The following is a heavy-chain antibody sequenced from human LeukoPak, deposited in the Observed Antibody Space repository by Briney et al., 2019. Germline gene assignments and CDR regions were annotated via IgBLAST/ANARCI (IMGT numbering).Heavy chain of an antibody. Sequence: PGGSLRLSCAASGFTFSSYSMNWVRQAPGKGLEWVSSISSSSSYIYYADSVKGRFTISRDKAKNSLYPQMNSLRAEDTAFYYCARVIVYYYYMDVWGKGTTVTVSS. J-gene: IGHJ6*03. V-gene: IGHV3-21*04. CDR3: ARVIVYYYYMDV. CDR1: GFTFSSYS. CDR2: ISSSSSYI. D-gene: IGHD2-15*01.